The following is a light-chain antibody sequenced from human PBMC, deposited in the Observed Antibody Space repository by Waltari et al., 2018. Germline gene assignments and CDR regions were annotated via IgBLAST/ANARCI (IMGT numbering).Light chain of an antibody. CDR3: SSYAGNHVV. CDR2: DVS. Sequence: QSALTQPRSVSGSPGQSVTISCTGTSSDVGGYNYVSWYQQNPGKAPKLMIYDVSQRPSGVPGRFSGSKSGNTASLTISGLQAEDDADYYCSSYAGNHVVFGGGTRLTVL. J-gene: IGLJ2*01. V-gene: IGLV2-11*01. CDR1: SSDVGGYNY.